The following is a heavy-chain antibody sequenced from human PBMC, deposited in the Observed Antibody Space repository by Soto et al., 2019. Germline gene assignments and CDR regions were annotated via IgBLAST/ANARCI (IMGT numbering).Heavy chain of an antibody. D-gene: IGHD2-15*01. Sequence: ASVKVSCKASGYTFTDYGINWVRQAPGQGLEWMGWISAHNGRTDNAQKFQGRVTMTTDTSTSTAYMELRSLRSDDTAVYYCARDRAGGYFSGGRCPTWSDPWGEGTLVTVSS. CDR3: ARDRAGGYFSGGRCPTWSDP. V-gene: IGHV1-18*04. CDR2: ISAHNGRT. CDR1: GYTFTDYG. J-gene: IGHJ5*02.